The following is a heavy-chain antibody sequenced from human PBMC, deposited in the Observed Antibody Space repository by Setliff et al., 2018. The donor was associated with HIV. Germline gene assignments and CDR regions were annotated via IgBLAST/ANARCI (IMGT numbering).Heavy chain of an antibody. J-gene: IGHJ3*02. Sequence: LRLSCATSGFTFGDYAMSWVRQAPGKGLEWVSYISSSSSTIYYADSVKGRFTISRDNAKNSLYLQMNSLRAEDTAVYYCARDGYYYGSGSYAFDIWGQGTMVTVSS. CDR3: ARDGYYYGSGSYAFDI. D-gene: IGHD3-10*01. CDR1: GFTFGDYA. V-gene: IGHV3-48*03. CDR2: ISSSSSTI.